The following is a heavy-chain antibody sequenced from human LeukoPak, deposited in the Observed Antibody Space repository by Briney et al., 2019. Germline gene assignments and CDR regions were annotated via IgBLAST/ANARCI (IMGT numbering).Heavy chain of an antibody. CDR1: GGSISSYY. Sequence: SETLSLTCTVSGGSISSYYWSWIRQPPGKGLEWIGFIYYSGSTNYNPSLKSRVTISVDTSKNQFSLKLSSVTAADTAVYYCARSQYSSSWAPFDYWGQGTLVTVSS. J-gene: IGHJ4*02. CDR3: ARSQYSSSWAPFDY. D-gene: IGHD6-13*01. CDR2: IYYSGST. V-gene: IGHV4-59*08.